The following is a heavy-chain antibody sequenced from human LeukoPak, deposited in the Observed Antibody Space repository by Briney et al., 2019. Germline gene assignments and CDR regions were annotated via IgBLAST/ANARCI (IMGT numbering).Heavy chain of an antibody. D-gene: IGHD2-8*02. CDR3: ARHGVDPVTKTGGWFDP. V-gene: IGHV4-59*08. J-gene: IGHJ5*02. Sequence: SETLSLTCTVSGGSISYYYWSWIRQPPGKGLEWISYRYYSGSTNYNPSLKSRITISVDLSKNQFPLKLSSVTAADTAVYYCARHGVDPVTKTGGWFDPWGQGTLVTVSS. CDR1: GGSISYYY. CDR2: RYYSGST.